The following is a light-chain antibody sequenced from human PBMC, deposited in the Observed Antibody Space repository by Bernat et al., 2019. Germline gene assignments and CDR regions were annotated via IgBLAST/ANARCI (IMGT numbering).Light chain of an antibody. Sequence: QSALTQPASVSGSPGQSITISCNGTSRDIGNYNLVSWYQHHPGTAPTLLIYGVTRRPSGVSNRFSGSKSGHTASLTISGLEADDDADYYCCSYAGRTTFWVFGGGTKLIVL. J-gene: IGLJ3*02. CDR3: CSYAGRTTFWV. CDR1: SRDIGNYNL. CDR2: GVT. V-gene: IGLV2-23*02.